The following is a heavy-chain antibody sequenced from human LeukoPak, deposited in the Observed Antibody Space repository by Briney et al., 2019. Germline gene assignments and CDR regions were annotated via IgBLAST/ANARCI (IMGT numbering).Heavy chain of an antibody. J-gene: IGHJ2*01. V-gene: IGHV4-4*07. CDR1: GGSISSYY. CDR2: IYTSGST. Sequence: PSETLSLTCTVSGGSISSYYWSWIRQPAGKGLEWIGRIYTSGSTNYNPSLKSRVTMSVDTSKNQFSLKLSSVTAADTAVYYCARDDRSLISFDWYFDLWGRGTLVTVSS. D-gene: IGHD6-13*01. CDR3: ARDDRSLISFDWYFDL.